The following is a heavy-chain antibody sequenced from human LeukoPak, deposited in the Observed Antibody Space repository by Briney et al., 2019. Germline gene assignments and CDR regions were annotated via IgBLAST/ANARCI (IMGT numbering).Heavy chain of an antibody. D-gene: IGHD5-18*01. CDR1: GFTFNNYV. V-gene: IGHV3-23*01. CDR2: ISGSGGST. J-gene: IGHJ4*02. Sequence: GGSLRLSCTASGFTFNNYVMSWVRQAPGKGLEWVSAISGSGGSTYYADSVKGRFTISRDNSKNTLYLQMHSLRAEDTAMYYCASSGVDTAMPLDYWGQGTLVTVSS. CDR3: ASSGVDTAMPLDY.